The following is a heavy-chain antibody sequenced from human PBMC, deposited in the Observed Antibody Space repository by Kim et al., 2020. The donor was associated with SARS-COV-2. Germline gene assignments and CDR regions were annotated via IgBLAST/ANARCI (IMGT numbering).Heavy chain of an antibody. CDR2: IYDSGNT. J-gene: IGHJ4*02. CDR1: GGSISSSNW. V-gene: IGHV4-4*02. CDR3: ARGSHYCSSTSCHAKVNDD. Sequence: SDTLSLTCAVSGGSISSSNWWSWVRQPPGKGLEWIGEIYDSGNTNYNPSLKSRVTISVDKSKNQFSLKLRFVTAADTAVYYCARGSHYCSSTSCHAKVNDDWGQGTLVTVSS. D-gene: IGHD2-2*01.